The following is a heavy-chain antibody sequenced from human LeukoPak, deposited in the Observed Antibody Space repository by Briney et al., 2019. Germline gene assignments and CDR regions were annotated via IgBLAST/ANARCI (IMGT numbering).Heavy chain of an antibody. J-gene: IGHJ6*03. CDR1: GFTFSSYG. V-gene: IGHV3-30*02. D-gene: IGHD5-18*01. CDR3: AKAPERGYSYGTRKYYMDV. Sequence: PGGSLRLSCAASGFTFSSYGMHWVRQAPGKGLEWVAFIRYDGSNKYYADSVKGRFTISRDNSKNTLYLQMNSLRAEDTAVYYCAKAPERGYSYGTRKYYMDVWGKGTTVTISS. CDR2: IRYDGSNK.